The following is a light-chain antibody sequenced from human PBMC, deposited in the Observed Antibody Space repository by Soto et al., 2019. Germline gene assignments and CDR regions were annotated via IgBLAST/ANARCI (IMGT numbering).Light chain of an antibody. CDR1: QSVNSNY. CDR3: QQYGSSPLWT. J-gene: IGKJ1*01. V-gene: IGKV3-20*01. CDR2: GAS. Sequence: EIVLTQSPGTLSLSPGERATLSCRASQSVNSNYLTWYQHNPGQAPRLLIYGASSRATGIPDRFRGSGSGTDFTLTISRLEPEDFAVYYCQQYGSSPLWTFGQGTKVEIK.